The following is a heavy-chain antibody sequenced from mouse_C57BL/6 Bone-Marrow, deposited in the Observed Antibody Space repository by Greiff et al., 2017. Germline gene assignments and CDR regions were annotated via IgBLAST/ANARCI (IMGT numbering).Heavy chain of an antibody. CDR2: IDPSDSYT. CDR1: GYTFTSYW. CDR3: ARENGYHFFYAMDY. D-gene: IGHD2-2*01. V-gene: IGHV1-59*01. Sequence: VQLQQPGAELVRPGTSVKLSCKASGYTFTSYWMHWVKQRPGQGLEWIGVIDPSDSYTNYNQKFKGKATLTVDTSSSTAYMQLSSLTSEDSAVYYCARENGYHFFYAMDYWGQGTSVTVSS. J-gene: IGHJ4*01.